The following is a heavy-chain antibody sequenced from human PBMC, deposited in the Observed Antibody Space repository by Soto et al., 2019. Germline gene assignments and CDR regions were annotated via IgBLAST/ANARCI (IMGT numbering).Heavy chain of an antibody. CDR2: INSDGSST. V-gene: IGHV3-74*01. CDR1: GFTFSSYW. J-gene: IGHJ5*02. CDR3: ARGAGITGTTWFDP. D-gene: IGHD1-7*01. Sequence: PGGSLRLSCAASGFTFSSYWMHWVRQAPGKGLVWVSRINSDGSSTSYADSVKGRFTISRDNAKNTLYLQMNSLRAEDTAVYYCARGAGITGTTWFDPWGQGTLVTVSS.